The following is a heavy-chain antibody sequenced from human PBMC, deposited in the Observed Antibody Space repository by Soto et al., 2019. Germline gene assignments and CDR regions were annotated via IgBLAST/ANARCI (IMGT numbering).Heavy chain of an antibody. V-gene: IGHV3-7*03. CDR3: ARVRATDYEIDY. D-gene: IGHD4-17*01. CDR2: IKRDGSEK. J-gene: IGHJ4*02. Sequence: XGSLKLACAASGFMFGSYWMTWVRHVPGKGLQWVANIKRDGSEKYYVDFVKGRFTISRDNADNSVFLDMNNLRVDDTATYYCARVRATDYEIDYWGQGDLVTVSP. CDR1: GFMFGSYW.